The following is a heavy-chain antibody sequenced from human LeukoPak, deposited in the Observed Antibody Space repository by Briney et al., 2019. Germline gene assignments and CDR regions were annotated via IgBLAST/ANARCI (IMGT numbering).Heavy chain of an antibody. CDR3: ARGVIYYYYMDV. Sequence: ASVKVSCKASGYTFTGYYMHWVRRAPGQGLEWMGWINPNSGGTNYAQKFQGRVTMTRDTSISTADMELSRLRSDDTAVYYCARGVIYYYYMDVWGKGTTVTVSS. J-gene: IGHJ6*03. V-gene: IGHV1-2*02. CDR2: INPNSGGT. CDR1: GYTFTGYY.